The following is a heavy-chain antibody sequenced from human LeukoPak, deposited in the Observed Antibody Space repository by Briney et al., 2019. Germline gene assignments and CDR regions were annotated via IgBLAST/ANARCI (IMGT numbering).Heavy chain of an antibody. CDR3: AKEGPIFGVVIDAFDI. CDR2: ISGSGGST. CDR1: GFTFSSYA. Sequence: PGGSLRLSCAASGFTFSSYAMSWVRQAPGKGLEWVSAISGSGGSTYYADSVKGRFTISRDNSKNTLYLQMNSLRAEDTAVYYCAKEGPIFGVVIDAFDIWGQGTMVTVSS. D-gene: IGHD3-3*01. V-gene: IGHV3-23*01. J-gene: IGHJ3*02.